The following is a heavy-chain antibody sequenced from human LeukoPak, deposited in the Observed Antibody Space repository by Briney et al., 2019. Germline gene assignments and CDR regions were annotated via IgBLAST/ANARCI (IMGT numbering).Heavy chain of an antibody. Sequence: GGSLRLSCAASGFTFSSYGMHWVRQAPGKGLEWVAVIWYDGSNKYYADSVKGRFTISRDNSKNTLYLQMNSLRAEDTAVYYCARSTMYYYDSSGIYFDYWGQGTLVTVSS. J-gene: IGHJ4*02. V-gene: IGHV3-33*01. CDR1: GFTFSSYG. D-gene: IGHD3-22*01. CDR2: IWYDGSNK. CDR3: ARSTMYYYDSSGIYFDY.